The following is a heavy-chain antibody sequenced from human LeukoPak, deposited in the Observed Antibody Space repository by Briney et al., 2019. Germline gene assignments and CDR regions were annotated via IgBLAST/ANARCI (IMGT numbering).Heavy chain of an antibody. Sequence: PSETLSLTCAVYGGSFSGYYWSWIRQPPGKGLEWIGEINHSGSTNYNPSLKSRVTISVDTSKNQFSLKLSSVTAADTAVYYCARGLGGKYDFWSGYYSGAFDIWGQGTMVTVSS. CDR2: INHSGST. D-gene: IGHD3-3*01. CDR3: ARGLGGKYDFWSGYYSGAFDI. CDR1: GGSFSGYY. V-gene: IGHV4-34*01. J-gene: IGHJ3*02.